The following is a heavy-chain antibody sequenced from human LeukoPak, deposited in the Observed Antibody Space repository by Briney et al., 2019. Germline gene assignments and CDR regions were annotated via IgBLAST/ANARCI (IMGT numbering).Heavy chain of an antibody. V-gene: IGHV1-46*01. CDR3: ASATYYYDSSGYD. CDR1: GYTFTSYY. CDR2: INPSGGST. J-gene: IGHJ4*02. Sequence: ASVKVSCKASGYTFTSYYMHRVRQAPGQGLEWMGIINPSGGSTSYAQKFQGRVTMTRDTSTSTVYMELSSLRSEDTAVYYCASATYYYDSSGYDWGQGTLVTVSS. D-gene: IGHD3-22*01.